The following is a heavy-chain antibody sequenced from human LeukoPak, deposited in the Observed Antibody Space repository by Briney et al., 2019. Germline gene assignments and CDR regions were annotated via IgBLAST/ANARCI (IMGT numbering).Heavy chain of an antibody. Sequence: SVKVSCKASGGTFSSYAISWMRQAPGQGLEWMGRIIPILGIANYAQKFQGRVTITADKSTSTAYMELSSLRSEDTAVYYCARVSYRGSQQNYYFDYWGQGTLVTVSS. CDR2: IIPILGIA. CDR3: ARVSYRGSQQNYYFDY. D-gene: IGHD3-16*01. V-gene: IGHV1-69*04. CDR1: GGTFSSYA. J-gene: IGHJ4*02.